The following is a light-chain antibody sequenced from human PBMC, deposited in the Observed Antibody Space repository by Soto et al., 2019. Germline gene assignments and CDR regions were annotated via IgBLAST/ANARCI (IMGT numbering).Light chain of an antibody. CDR3: QQYHSYPIT. Sequence: DIQMTQSPSSLSASVGDRVNITCRASQGINDFLAWFQQRPGEAPKSLIYSASTLHSGVPSKFTGSGSGTDFTLTISSLQPEDFATYFCQQYHSYPITFGQGTRLEIK. V-gene: IGKV1-16*02. CDR1: QGINDF. J-gene: IGKJ5*01. CDR2: SAS.